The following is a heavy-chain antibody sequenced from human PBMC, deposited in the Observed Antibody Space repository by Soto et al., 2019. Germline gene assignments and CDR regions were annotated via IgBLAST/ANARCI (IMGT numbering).Heavy chain of an antibody. Sequence: GGSLRLSCAASGFTFSSYWMHWVRQAPGKGLVWVSRINSDGSSTSYADSVKGRFTISRDNAKNTLYLQMNSLRAEDTAVYYCARDSSITMVRGVIISDYYYGMDVWGQGNTVTVSS. CDR1: GFTFSSYW. CDR3: ARDSSITMVRGVIISDYYYGMDV. V-gene: IGHV3-74*01. CDR2: INSDGSST. D-gene: IGHD3-10*01. J-gene: IGHJ6*02.